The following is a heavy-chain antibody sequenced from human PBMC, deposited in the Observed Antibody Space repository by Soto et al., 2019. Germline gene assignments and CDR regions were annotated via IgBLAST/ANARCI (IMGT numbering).Heavy chain of an antibody. D-gene: IGHD6-6*01. J-gene: IGHJ4*02. CDR1: GFTITSSA. V-gene: IGHV3-23*01. Sequence: EVQLLDSGGGLVQPGESLRLSCAASGFTITSSAMSWVRQAPGKGLEWVSTTGISGRTTYYADSVKGRFTVSRDDYKNTLDLQMSSRRAEDTAVYYCATVYNTSRSFDYWGQGTPVTVSS. CDR2: TGISGRTT. CDR3: ATVYNTSRSFDY.